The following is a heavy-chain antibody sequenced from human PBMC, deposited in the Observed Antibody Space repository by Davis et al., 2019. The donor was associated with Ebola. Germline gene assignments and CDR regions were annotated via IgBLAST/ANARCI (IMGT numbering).Heavy chain of an antibody. CDR1: GFAFNSHW. V-gene: IGHV3-74*01. Sequence: GESLKISCAASGFAFNSHWMNWVRRAPGKGLVWVSRISTDGSVTRYADSVKGRFTISRDNAKNTVYLQMNSLRVEDTAVYYCRAAQEAFEIWGQGTMVTVSS. J-gene: IGHJ3*02. CDR2: ISTDGSVT. CDR3: RAAQEAFEI. D-gene: IGHD2-15*01.